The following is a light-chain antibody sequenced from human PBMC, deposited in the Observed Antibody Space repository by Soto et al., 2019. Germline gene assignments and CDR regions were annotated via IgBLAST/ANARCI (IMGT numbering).Light chain of an antibody. V-gene: IGKV1-5*03. J-gene: IGKJ1*01. CDR1: QSISSW. CDR2: KAS. Sequence: DIQMTQSPSTLSASVGDRVTITCRASQSISSWLAWYQQKPGKAPKLLIYKASTLQSGVPSRFSGSGSGTAFTLAISSLQPDDSAPYYCQQYNDNWTFGQGTKVEIK. CDR3: QQYNDNWT.